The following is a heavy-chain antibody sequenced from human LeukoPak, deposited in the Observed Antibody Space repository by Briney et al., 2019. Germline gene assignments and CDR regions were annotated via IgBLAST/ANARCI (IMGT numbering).Heavy chain of an antibody. Sequence: SETLSLTCAVYGGSFSGYYWSWIRQPPGKGLEWIGEINHSGSTNYNPSLKSRVTISVDTSKNQFSLKLSSVTAADTAVYYCAGGQTEHYWGQGTLVTVSS. CDR3: AGGQTEHY. V-gene: IGHV4-34*01. J-gene: IGHJ4*02. CDR1: GGSFSGYY. D-gene: IGHD1-26*01. CDR2: INHSGST.